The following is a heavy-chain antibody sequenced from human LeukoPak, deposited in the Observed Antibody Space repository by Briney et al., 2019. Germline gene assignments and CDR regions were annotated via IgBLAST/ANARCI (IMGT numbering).Heavy chain of an antibody. CDR3: ATSRLSYLSVAGPDY. CDR1: GYTFTSYA. J-gene: IGHJ4*02. CDR2: INAGNGNT. Sequence: ASVKVSCKASGYTFTSYAMHWVRQAPGQRLEWMGWINAGNGNTKYSQKFQGRVTITRDTSASTAYMELSSLRSEDTAVYYCATSRLSYLSVAGPDYWGQGTLVTVSS. V-gene: IGHV1-3*01. D-gene: IGHD6-19*01.